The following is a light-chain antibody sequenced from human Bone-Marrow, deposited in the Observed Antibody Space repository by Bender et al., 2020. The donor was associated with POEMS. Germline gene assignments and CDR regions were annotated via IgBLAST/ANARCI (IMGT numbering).Light chain of an antibody. J-gene: IGLJ2*01. Sequence: QSALTQPASVSGSPGQSITISCTGTSSDVGSYNLVSWYQQHPGKAPKLMIYEVSKRPSGVSDRFSGSKSGNTASLTISGLQADDEADYFCCSFAGSYSVIFGGGTTLTVL. CDR2: EVS. V-gene: IGLV2-23*02. CDR1: SSDVGSYNL. CDR3: CSFAGSYSVI.